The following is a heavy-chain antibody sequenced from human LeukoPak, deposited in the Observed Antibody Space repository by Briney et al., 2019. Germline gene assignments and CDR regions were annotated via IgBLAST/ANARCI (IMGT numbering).Heavy chain of an antibody. Sequence: ASVKVSCKASGYTFTSYDINWVRRATGQGLEWMGWMNPNSGNTGYAQKFQGRVTMTRNTSISTAYMELSSLRSEDTAVYYCARGLFRWEPRSDYWGQGTLVTVSS. CDR2: MNPNSGNT. V-gene: IGHV1-8*01. CDR1: GYTFTSYD. D-gene: IGHD1-26*01. CDR3: ARGLFRWEPRSDY. J-gene: IGHJ4*02.